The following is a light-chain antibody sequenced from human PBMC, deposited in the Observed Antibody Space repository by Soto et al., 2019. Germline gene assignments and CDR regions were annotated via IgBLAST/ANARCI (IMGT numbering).Light chain of an antibody. Sequence: QSALIQPRSVSGSPGQSVTISCTGTSSDVGGYNYVSWYQQYPGKAPKLIIYDVSKRPSGVPDRFSGSKSGNTASLTISGLQAEDEADYYCCSYAGSYTLWVFGGGTKLT. J-gene: IGLJ3*02. CDR3: CSYAGSYTLWV. CDR2: DVS. CDR1: SSDVGGYNY. V-gene: IGLV2-11*01.